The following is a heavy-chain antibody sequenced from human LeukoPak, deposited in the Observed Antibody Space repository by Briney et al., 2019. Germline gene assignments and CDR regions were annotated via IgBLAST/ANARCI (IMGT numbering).Heavy chain of an antibody. CDR2: IYYSGST. CDR1: GGSISSSSYY. J-gene: IGHJ6*03. V-gene: IGHV4-39*07. D-gene: IGHD3-3*01. Sequence: SETLSLTCTVSGGSISSSSYYWGWIRQPPGKGLEWIGSIYYSGSTYYNPSLKSRVTISVDTSKNQFSLKLSSVTAADTAVYYCARDSHFGVVHYYYYYYMDVWGKGTTVTVSS. CDR3: ARDSHFGVVHYYYYYYMDV.